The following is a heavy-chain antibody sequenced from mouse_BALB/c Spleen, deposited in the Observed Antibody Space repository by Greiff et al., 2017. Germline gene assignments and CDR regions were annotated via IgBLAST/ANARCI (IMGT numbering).Heavy chain of an antibody. V-gene: IGHV5-17*02. CDR3: ARSITTVVDWYFDV. Sequence: EVKLVESGGGLVQPGGSRKLSCAASGFTFSSFGMHWVRQAPEKGLEWVAYISSGSSTIYYADTVKGRFTISRDNPKNTLFLQMTSLRSEDTAMYYCARSITTVVDWYFDVWGAGTTVTVSS. D-gene: IGHD1-1*01. CDR2: ISSGSSTI. J-gene: IGHJ1*01. CDR1: GFTFSSFG.